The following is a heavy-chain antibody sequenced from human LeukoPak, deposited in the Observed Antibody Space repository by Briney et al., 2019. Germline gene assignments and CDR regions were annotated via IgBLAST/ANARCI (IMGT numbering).Heavy chain of an antibody. Sequence: ASVKVSCKASGYTFTGYFIHWVRQAPGQGLEWMGIINPSGGSTSYAQKFQGRVTMTRDMSTSTVYMELSSLRSEDTAVYYCARMPGYSYGYGPENWFDPWGQGTLVTVSS. CDR3: ARMPGYSYGYGPENWFDP. V-gene: IGHV1-46*01. CDR1: GYTFTGYF. CDR2: INPSGGST. D-gene: IGHD5-18*01. J-gene: IGHJ5*02.